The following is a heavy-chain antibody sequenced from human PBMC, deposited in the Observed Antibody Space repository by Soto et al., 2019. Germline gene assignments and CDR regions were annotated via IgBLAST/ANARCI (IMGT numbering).Heavy chain of an antibody. CDR2: IYYGGST. CDR1: GDSISTGY. CDR3: ARHTPAISISDH. D-gene: IGHD2-15*01. J-gene: IGHJ4*02. Sequence: SETLSLTCTVSGDSISTGYWSWIRQSPGKGLEWIGFIYYGGSTNYNPSLKSRVTISVDTPKNQFSLKLSSVTAADTAVYYCARHTPAISISDHWGQGTLVTVSS. V-gene: IGHV4-59*08.